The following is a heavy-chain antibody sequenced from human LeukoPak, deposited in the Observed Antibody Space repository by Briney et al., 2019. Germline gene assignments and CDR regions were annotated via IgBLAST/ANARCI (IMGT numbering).Heavy chain of an antibody. CDR1: GGSISGYY. Sequence: SETLSLTCTVSGGSISGYYWSWIRQPPGKGLEWIGYVYYTGSTNYNPSLKSRVTISVDTSKNQFSLKLSSVTAADTAVYYCAKYIRDSGTYNFDYWGQGTLATVSS. CDR3: AKYIRDSGTYNFDY. CDR2: VYYTGST. J-gene: IGHJ4*02. V-gene: IGHV4-59*01. D-gene: IGHD1-1*01.